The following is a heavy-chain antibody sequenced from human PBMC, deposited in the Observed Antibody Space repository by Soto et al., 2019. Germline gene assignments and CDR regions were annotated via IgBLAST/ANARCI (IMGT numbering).Heavy chain of an antibody. CDR1: GGSFSGYY. Sequence: SETLSLTCAVYGGSFSGYYWSWIRQPPGKGLEWIGEINHSGSTNYNPSLRSRVTISVDTSKNQFSLKLSSVTAADTAVYYCARGRSVVVVAATPSPRYFDLWGRGTLVT. D-gene: IGHD2-15*01. CDR2: INHSGST. J-gene: IGHJ2*01. V-gene: IGHV4-34*01. CDR3: ARGRSVVVVAATPSPRYFDL.